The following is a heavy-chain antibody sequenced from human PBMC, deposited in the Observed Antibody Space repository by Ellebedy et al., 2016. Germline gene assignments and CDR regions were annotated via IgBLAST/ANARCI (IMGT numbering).Heavy chain of an antibody. CDR2: ISWNSGSI. D-gene: IGHD3-9*01. CDR3: SKGLDYDILTAYDY. Sequence: GGSLRLSXAASGFTFDDYAMHWVRQAPGKGLEWVSGISWNSGSIGYADSVKGRFTISRDNAKNSLYLQMSSLRADDTALYYCSKGLDYDILTAYDYWGQGTLVTVSS. J-gene: IGHJ4*02. CDR1: GFTFDDYA. V-gene: IGHV3-9*01.